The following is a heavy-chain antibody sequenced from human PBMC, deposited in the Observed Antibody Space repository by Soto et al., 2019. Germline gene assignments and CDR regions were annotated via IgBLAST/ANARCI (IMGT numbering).Heavy chain of an antibody. CDR2: ISYDGSNK. D-gene: IGHD3-3*01. Sequence: QVQLVESGGGVVQPGRSLRLSCAASGFTFSSYGMHWVRQAPGKGLEWVAVISYDGSNKYYADSVKGRFTISRDNSKNTLYLQMNSLRAEDTAVYYCAKEITIFGVVGFNWFDPWGQRTLVTVSS. CDR1: GFTFSSYG. V-gene: IGHV3-30*18. CDR3: AKEITIFGVVGFNWFDP. J-gene: IGHJ5*02.